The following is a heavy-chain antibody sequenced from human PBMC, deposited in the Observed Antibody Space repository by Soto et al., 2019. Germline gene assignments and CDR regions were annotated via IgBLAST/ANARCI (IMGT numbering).Heavy chain of an antibody. CDR1: GFTFGDYA. CDR2: IRSKAYGGTT. D-gene: IGHD3-3*01. V-gene: IGHV3-49*03. Sequence: GGSLRLSCTASGFTFGDYAMSWFRQAPGKGLEWVGFIRSKAYGGTTEYAASVKGRFTISRDDSKSIAYLQMNSLKTEDTAVYYCTSDYDFWSGYYLSAFDIWGQGTMVTVSS. J-gene: IGHJ3*02. CDR3: TSDYDFWSGYYLSAFDI.